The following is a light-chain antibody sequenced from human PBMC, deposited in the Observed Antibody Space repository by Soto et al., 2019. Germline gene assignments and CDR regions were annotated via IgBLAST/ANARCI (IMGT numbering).Light chain of an antibody. V-gene: IGKV3-20*01. Sequence: EIVLTQSPGTLSLSPGKRATLSCRASQSVSSSYLAWYQQKPGQAPRLLIYGASSRATGIPDRFSGSGSGTDFTLTISRLEPEDFAVYYCQQYGSSQTFGQGTKVEIK. CDR2: GAS. J-gene: IGKJ1*01. CDR1: QSVSSSY. CDR3: QQYGSSQT.